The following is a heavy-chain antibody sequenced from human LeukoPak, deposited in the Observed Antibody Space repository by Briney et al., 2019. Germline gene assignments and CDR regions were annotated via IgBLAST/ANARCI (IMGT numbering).Heavy chain of an antibody. Sequence: ASVKVSCKASGYTFTGYYMHWVRQAPGQGLEWMGWINPNSGGTNYAQKFQGRVTMTRDTSISTAYMELSRLRSDDTAVYYCARDGDYSSSWYPPNDYWGQGTLVTVSS. D-gene: IGHD6-13*01. CDR2: INPNSGGT. V-gene: IGHV1-2*02. CDR1: GYTFTGYY. CDR3: ARDGDYSSSWYPPNDY. J-gene: IGHJ4*02.